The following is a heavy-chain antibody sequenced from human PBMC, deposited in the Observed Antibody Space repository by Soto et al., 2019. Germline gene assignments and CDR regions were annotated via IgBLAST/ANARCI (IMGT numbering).Heavy chain of an antibody. D-gene: IGHD3-10*01. CDR1: GYTFIDHD. J-gene: IGHJ4*03. CDR2: INPKNGDT. CDR3: ARDLNPYYGPGSLHGFFDY. V-gene: IGHV1-2*02. Sequence: SVKVSGRASGYTFIDHDGHRMRQAPGQGREWMGWINPKNGDTNYAQKFQGRVTMTRDTAISTHYVELSRLISDDTAVYYCARDLNPYYGPGSLHGFFDYWG.